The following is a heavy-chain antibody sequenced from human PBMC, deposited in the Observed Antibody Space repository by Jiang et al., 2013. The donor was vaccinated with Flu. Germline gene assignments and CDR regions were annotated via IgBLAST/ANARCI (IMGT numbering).Heavy chain of an antibody. CDR3: ASNQVGATAFDI. J-gene: IGHJ3*02. Sequence: GAEVKKPGASVKVSCKASGYTFTSYAMHWVRQAPGQRLEWMGWINAGNGNRKYSQKFQGRVTITRDTSASTAYMELSSLRSEDTAVYYCASNQVGATAFDIWGQGTMVTVSS. CDR1: GYTFTSYA. CDR2: INAGNGNR. V-gene: IGHV1-3*01. D-gene: IGHD1-26*01.